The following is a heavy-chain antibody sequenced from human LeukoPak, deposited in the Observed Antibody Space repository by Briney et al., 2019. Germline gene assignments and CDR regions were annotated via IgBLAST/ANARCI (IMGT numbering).Heavy chain of an antibody. D-gene: IGHD3-10*01. CDR2: IDGDTT. V-gene: IGHV3-53*01. Sequence: GGSLRLSCAASGFTVRFNYMNWFRQAPGRGLEWVSLIDGDTTHYADSVKGRFTISKDKSKNTLYLQMNTLRAEDTAVYFCTEGDLAHWGQGTLVTVSS. CDR1: GFTVRFNY. J-gene: IGHJ4*02. CDR3: TEGDLAH.